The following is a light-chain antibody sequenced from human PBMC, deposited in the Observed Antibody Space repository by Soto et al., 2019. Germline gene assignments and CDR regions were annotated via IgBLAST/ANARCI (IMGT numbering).Light chain of an antibody. CDR2: SAS. CDR1: QRVGSY. J-gene: IGKJ1*01. Sequence: DIPMTQSPSSLSASVGGRVTITCRASQRVGSYLNWYQQKPGKAPTLLIYSASELQSGVSSRFSGSGSGTDFTLTIRNLQPEDFAVYYCQQSHNTPLTFGQGTKVEI. V-gene: IGKV1-39*01. CDR3: QQSHNTPLT.